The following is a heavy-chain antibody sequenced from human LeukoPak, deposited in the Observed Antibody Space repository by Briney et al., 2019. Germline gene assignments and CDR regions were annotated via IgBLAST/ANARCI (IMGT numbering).Heavy chain of an antibody. D-gene: IGHD3-3*01. CDR3: AKTVRFLEWLFPSTFDY. CDR2: ISYDGSNK. CDR1: GFTFSSYG. V-gene: IGHV3-30*18. Sequence: GRSLRLSCAASGFTFSSYGMHWVRQAPGKGLEWVAVISYDGSNKYYADSVKGRFTISRDNSKNTLYLQMNSLRAEDTAVYYCAKTVRFLEWLFPSTFDYWGQGTLVTVSS. J-gene: IGHJ4*02.